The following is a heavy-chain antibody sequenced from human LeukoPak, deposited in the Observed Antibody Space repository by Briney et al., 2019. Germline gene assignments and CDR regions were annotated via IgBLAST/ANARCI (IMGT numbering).Heavy chain of an antibody. V-gene: IGHV1-69*04. Sequence: SVKVSCKACRGTFSSYAIIWVRQAPAQGLEWMGRIIPILCIANYAQKFQGRVTITADKSASTAYMELSSLRSEDTAVYYCARATVTTRAYYYYYGMDVWGQGTTVTVSS. J-gene: IGHJ6*02. CDR2: IIPILCIA. CDR3: ARATVTTRAYYYYYGMDV. D-gene: IGHD4-11*01. CDR1: RGTFSSYA.